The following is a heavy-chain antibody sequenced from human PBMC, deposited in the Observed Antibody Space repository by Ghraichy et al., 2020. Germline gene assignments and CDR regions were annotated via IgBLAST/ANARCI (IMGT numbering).Heavy chain of an antibody. CDR1: GYTFTSYG. Sequence: ASVKVSCKASGYTFTSYGISWVRQAPGQGLEWMGWISAYNGNTNYAQKLQGRVTMTTDTSTSTAYMELRSLRSDDTAVYYCARDVLLWFGELGYYYYYYGMDVWGQGTTVTVSS. J-gene: IGHJ6*02. CDR3: ARDVLLWFGELGYYYYYYGMDV. CDR2: ISAYNGNT. D-gene: IGHD3-10*01. V-gene: IGHV1-18*01.